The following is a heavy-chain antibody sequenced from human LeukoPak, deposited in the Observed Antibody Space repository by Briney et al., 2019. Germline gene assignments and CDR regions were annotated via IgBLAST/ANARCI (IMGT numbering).Heavy chain of an antibody. CDR1: VYTFTDYY. CDR3: AREWAYYAF. J-gene: IGHJ4*02. V-gene: IGHV1-2*02. CDR2: IYTKSGDT. Sequence: GASVTVTCKASVYTFTDYYMHVVRQARGQGREWVGWIYTKSGDTPYAQKIQGRVSMTRDSPITTAYRDLSSLRYDDTAVYYCAREWAYYAFWGQGTLVTVSS. D-gene: IGHD3-10*01.